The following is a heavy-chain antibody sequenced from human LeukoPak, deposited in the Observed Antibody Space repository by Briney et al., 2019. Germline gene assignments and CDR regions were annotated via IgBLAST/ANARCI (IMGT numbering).Heavy chain of an antibody. CDR2: IYYSGST. V-gene: IGHV4-59*08. CDR3: ARHTDIAPLSSLKY. CDR1: GGSLSSYY. J-gene: IGHJ4*02. D-gene: IGHD6-13*01. Sequence: PSETLSLTRTVSGGSLSSYYWSWIPQTPGKGLEGIGDIYYSGSTNYNPALKSRVTISVDTSKNQFSLKLSSVTAADTAVYCCARHTDIAPLSSLKYWGQGTLVTVSS.